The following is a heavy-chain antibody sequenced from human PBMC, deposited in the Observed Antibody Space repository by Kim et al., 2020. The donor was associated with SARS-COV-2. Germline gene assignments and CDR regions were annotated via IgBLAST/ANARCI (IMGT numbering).Heavy chain of an antibody. V-gene: IGHV3-15*01. CDR1: GFTFSDAW. CDR2: LKSKTDGGTT. D-gene: IGHD2-15*01. CDR3: TTDCRGSGWY. J-gene: IGHJ2*01. Sequence: GGSLRLSCAASGFTFSDAWMTWVRQAPGKGLEWVGRLKSKTDGGTTDYAALVKSKSSISRDDSKNTLDLQINSLKSEDTAVYYYTTDCRGSGWY.